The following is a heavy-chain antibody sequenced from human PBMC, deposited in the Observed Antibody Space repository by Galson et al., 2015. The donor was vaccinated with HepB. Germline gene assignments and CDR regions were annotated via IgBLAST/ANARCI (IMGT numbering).Heavy chain of an antibody. D-gene: IGHD2-15*01. Sequence: LSLTCTVSGGSIRSSGFYWGWIRQPPGKGLEWIGSIYDSGSTYYNPSLKSRVTISVDTSKNQFSLRLSSVTAADTTVYYCARHGDGGSRRYPKGWFDPWGQGTLVTVSS. CDR2: IYDSGST. CDR1: GGSIRSSGFY. V-gene: IGHV4-39*01. CDR3: ARHGDGGSRRYPKGWFDP. J-gene: IGHJ5*02.